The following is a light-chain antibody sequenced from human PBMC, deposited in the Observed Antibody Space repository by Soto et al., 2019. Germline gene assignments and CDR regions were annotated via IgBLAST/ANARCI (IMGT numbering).Light chain of an antibody. CDR3: TSYAGSNIWV. CDR1: SGRSSYA. V-gene: IGLV4-69*01. J-gene: IGLJ3*02. Sequence: QLVLSQSPSASASLGASVKLTCTLNSGRSSYAIAWHQQQPENTEGDGIPDRFSGSKSGKTASLTVSGLQPEDEADYYCTSYAGSNIWVFGGGTKVTVL.